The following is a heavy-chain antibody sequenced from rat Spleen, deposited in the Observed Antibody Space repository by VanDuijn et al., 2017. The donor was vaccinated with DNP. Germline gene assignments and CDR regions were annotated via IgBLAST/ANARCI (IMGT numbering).Heavy chain of an antibody. J-gene: IGHJ2*01. D-gene: IGHD1-4*01. CDR3: ARSMSGIRGYYFDY. Sequence: EVQLVESGGGLVQPGRSMKLSCAASGFTFSDYGMAWVLQAPTEGLEWIASISYDGYSAYYRDSVKGRFSISRDNAKSTLYLQMESLRSEDTATYYCARSMSGIRGYYFDYWGQGVMVTVSS. V-gene: IGHV5-20*01. CDR2: ISYDGYSA. CDR1: GFTFSDYG.